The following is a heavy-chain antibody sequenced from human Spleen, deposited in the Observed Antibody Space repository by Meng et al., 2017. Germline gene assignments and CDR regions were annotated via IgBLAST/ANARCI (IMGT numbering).Heavy chain of an antibody. CDR1: GFTFSGHW. Sequence: GESLKISCAASGFTFSGHWMHWVRQAPGKGLVWVSRINTDGSTTTYADSVKGRFTISRDNSKNTLYLQMNSLRAEDTAVYYCARSPIDKYDLSALPLDYWGQGTLVTVSS. D-gene: IGHD3-16*01. J-gene: IGHJ4*02. CDR3: ARSPIDKYDLSALPLDY. CDR2: INTDGSTT. V-gene: IGHV3-74*01.